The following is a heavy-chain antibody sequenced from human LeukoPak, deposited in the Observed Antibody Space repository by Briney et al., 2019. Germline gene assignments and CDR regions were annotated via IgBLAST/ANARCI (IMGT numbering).Heavy chain of an antibody. V-gene: IGHV3-7*01. CDR2: IKQVGSEK. CDR3: ARDLYCGGDCYSPNWFDP. D-gene: IGHD2-21*02. Sequence: GGSLRLSCAASGFTFSSYWRSWVRQAPGKGLEWVANIKQVGSEKYYVDSVKGRFTISRDNAKNSLYLQMNSLRAEDTAVYYCARDLYCGGDCYSPNWFDPWGQGTLVTVSS. CDR1: GFTFSSYW. J-gene: IGHJ5*02.